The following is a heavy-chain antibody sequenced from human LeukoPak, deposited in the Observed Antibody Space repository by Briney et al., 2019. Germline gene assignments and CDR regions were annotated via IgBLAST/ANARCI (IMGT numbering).Heavy chain of an antibody. Sequence: SETLSLTCAVYGESLNYYYWSWIRQSPGKGLEWIGDIFDGKTINYNPSLKSRVTISAATSSQQFSLNLESVTAADTAVYFCASGAWATRLNSWAQGALVIVSS. CDR2: IFDGKTI. J-gene: IGHJ4*02. V-gene: IGHV4-34*12. CDR3: ASGAWATRLNS. D-gene: IGHD4-23*01. CDR1: GESLNYYY.